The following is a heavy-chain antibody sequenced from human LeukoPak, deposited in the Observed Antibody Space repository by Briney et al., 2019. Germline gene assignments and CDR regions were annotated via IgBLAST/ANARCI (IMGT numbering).Heavy chain of an antibody. CDR2: IKQDGGET. V-gene: IGHV3-7*03. CDR3: ANYLVVNTGAAYI. J-gene: IGHJ3*02. CDR1: GFTFSTYW. Sequence: GGSLRLSCAASGFTFSTYWMSWVRQVPRKGLEWVANIKQDGGETYYVDSVKGRFTISRDNSKNTLYLQMNSLRAEDTAVYYCANYLVVNTGAAYIWGQGTMVTVSS. D-gene: IGHD2-21*01.